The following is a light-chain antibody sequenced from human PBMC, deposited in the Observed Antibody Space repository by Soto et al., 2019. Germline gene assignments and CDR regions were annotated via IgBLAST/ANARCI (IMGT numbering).Light chain of an antibody. CDR1: QSVGSN. J-gene: IGKJ1*01. CDR2: GAS. Sequence: DIVLRQSPGTLSLSPGERGTLSCRAGQSVGSNLAWYQHNPGQAPRLLIYGASSRATGIPDRFSGSGSGTVFTLTISRLEPEDFAVYCCQQYDSSPTTFGQGTKVDIK. V-gene: IGKV3-20*01. CDR3: QQYDSSPTT.